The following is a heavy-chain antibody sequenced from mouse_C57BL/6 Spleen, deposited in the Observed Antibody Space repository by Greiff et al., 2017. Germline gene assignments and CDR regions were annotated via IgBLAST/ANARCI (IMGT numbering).Heavy chain of an antibody. CDR3: TRGGDGSSRHWYFEV. CDR1: GYTFTDYE. V-gene: IGHV1-15*01. J-gene: IGHJ1*03. D-gene: IGHD1-1*01. CDR2: IDPETGGT. Sequence: VQLQESGAELVRPGASVTLSCKASGYTFTDYEMPWVKQTPVHGLEWIGAIDPETGGTAYNQKFKGKAILTADKSSSTAYMGLRSLTSEDSAVYYWTRGGDGSSRHWYFEVWGTGTTVTAAS.